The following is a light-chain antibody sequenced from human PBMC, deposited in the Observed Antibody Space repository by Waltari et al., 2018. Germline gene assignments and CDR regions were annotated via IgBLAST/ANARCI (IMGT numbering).Light chain of an antibody. Sequence: EIALTQSPDFLSVAPKQTVTITCRASRTVSSSLHWYQQKQGQTPKLLIDYASQSVSGVPSRFTGSGSGTDYTLTISDLEAEDAATYFCHQSANLPHTFGQGTRLEIK. V-gene: IGKV6-21*01. CDR2: YAS. CDR3: HQSANLPHT. J-gene: IGKJ1*01. CDR1: RTVSSS.